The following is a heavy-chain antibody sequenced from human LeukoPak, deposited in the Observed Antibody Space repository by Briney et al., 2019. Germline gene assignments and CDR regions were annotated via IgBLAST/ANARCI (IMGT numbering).Heavy chain of an antibody. CDR1: GFTFSSYG. J-gene: IGHJ4*02. CDR2: ISYDGSNK. Sequence: GGSLRLSCAASGFTFSSYGMHWVRQAPGKGLEWVAVISYDGSNKYYADSVKGRFTISRDNSKNTLYLQMNSLRAEDTAVYYCAKDLGDYGFDYWGQGTLVIVSS. D-gene: IGHD4-17*01. V-gene: IGHV3-30*18. CDR3: AKDLGDYGFDY.